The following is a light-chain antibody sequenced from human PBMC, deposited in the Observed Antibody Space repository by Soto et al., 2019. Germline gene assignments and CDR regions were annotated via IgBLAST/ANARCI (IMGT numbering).Light chain of an antibody. J-gene: IGLJ1*01. V-gene: IGLV1-47*01. CDR3: AAWDDSLSGYV. CDR2: RNN. CDR1: SSNIVSNY. Sequence: QSVVTQPPSASRSPGQRVTISFSGSSSNIVSNYVYWYQQLPGTAPKLLIYRNNQRPSGVPDRFSGSKSGTSSSLEISGLRSEDEADYYCAAWDDSLSGYVFGTWTKVTV.